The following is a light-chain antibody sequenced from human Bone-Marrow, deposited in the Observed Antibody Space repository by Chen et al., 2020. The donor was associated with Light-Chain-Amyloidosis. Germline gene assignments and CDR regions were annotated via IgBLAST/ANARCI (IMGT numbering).Light chain of an antibody. CDR3: QQYYSTPFT. CDR2: WAS. CDR1: QSVLYSSNNENY. V-gene: IGKV4-1*01. Sequence: DFVMTQSPDSLAVSLGERVTINCKSSQSVLYSSNNENYLAWYQQKPGQPPKLLIRWASTRESGVPDRFSGSGSGTDFTLTISSPQAEDVAVYYCQQYYSTPFTFGPGTKVDIK. J-gene: IGKJ3*01.